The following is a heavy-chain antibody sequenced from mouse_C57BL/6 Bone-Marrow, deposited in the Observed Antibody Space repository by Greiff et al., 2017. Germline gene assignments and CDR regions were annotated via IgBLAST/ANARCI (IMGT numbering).Heavy chain of an antibody. J-gene: IGHJ2*01. CDR1: GFTFSDYY. D-gene: IGHD1-1*01. V-gene: IGHV5-12*01. CDR2: ISNGGGST. Sequence: EVQGVESGGGLVQPGGSLKLSCAASGFTFSDYYMYWVRQTPEKRLEWVAYISNGGGSTYYPDTVKGRFTISRDNAKNTLYLQMSRLKSEDTAMYYCARQGTVVPFDYWGQGTTLTVSS. CDR3: ARQGTVVPFDY.